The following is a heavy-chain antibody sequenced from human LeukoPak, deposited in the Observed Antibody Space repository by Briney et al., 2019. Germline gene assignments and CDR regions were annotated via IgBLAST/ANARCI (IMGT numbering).Heavy chain of an antibody. Sequence: GGSLRLSYAASGFTFSSYAMHWVRQAPGKGLEWVAVISYDGSNKYYADSVKGRFTISRDNSKNTLYLQMSSLRPEDTAVYYCVKDLLQVTMKKLDHWGQGTLVTVSS. CDR2: ISYDGSNK. V-gene: IGHV3-30*14. CDR3: VKDLLQVTMKKLDH. J-gene: IGHJ4*02. D-gene: IGHD4-11*01. CDR1: GFTFSSYA.